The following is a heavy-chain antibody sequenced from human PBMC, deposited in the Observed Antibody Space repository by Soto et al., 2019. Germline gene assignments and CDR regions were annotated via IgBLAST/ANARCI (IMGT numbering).Heavy chain of an antibody. V-gene: IGHV1-69*12. J-gene: IGHJ5*02. Sequence: QVQLVQSGAEVKKPGSSVKVSCKASGGTFSSYAISWVRQAPGQGLEWMGGIIPIFGTANYAQKFQGRVTITADEPTSPGYMELSSLRDEDTAVYHGGRVPDSSGFAWGWFHPWGQGTLVTVSS. CDR1: GGTFSSYA. D-gene: IGHD3-22*01. CDR3: GRVPDSSGFAWGWFHP. CDR2: IIPIFGTA.